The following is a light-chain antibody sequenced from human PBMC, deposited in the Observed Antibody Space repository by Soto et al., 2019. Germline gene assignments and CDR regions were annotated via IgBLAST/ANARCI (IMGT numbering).Light chain of an antibody. Sequence: DIQMTQSPATLSASVGDRVTITCRASQSISSWLAWYQQKPGKVPKLLIDDASSLESGVPSRFSGSRSGTEFTLTISSPQPDDFANYYCEQYNTYPWTFGQGTKVEIK. J-gene: IGKJ1*01. CDR1: QSISSW. CDR3: EQYNTYPWT. V-gene: IGKV1-5*01. CDR2: DAS.